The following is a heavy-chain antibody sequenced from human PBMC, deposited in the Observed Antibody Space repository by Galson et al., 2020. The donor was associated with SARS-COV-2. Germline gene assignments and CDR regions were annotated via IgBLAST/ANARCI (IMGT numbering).Heavy chain of an antibody. CDR2: ISYDGSNK. CDR3: ARPSSGSYFSYFDY. J-gene: IGHJ4*02. Sequence: GGSLRLSCAASGFTFSSYAMHWVRQAPGKGLEWVAVISYDGSNKYYADSVKGRFTISRDNSKNTLYLQMNSLRAEDTAVYYCARPSSGSYFSYFDYWGQGTLVTVSS. V-gene: IGHV3-30*04. CDR1: GFTFSSYA. D-gene: IGHD1-26*01.